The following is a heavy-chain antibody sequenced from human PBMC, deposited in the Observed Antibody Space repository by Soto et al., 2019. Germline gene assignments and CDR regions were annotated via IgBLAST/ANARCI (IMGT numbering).Heavy chain of an antibody. V-gene: IGHV1-8*01. CDR2: INPNSGNT. Sequence: GXSVKVSCKASGYTFTSYDINWVRQATVQGLEWMGWINPNSGNTGYAQKFQGRVTMTRNTSISTAYMELSSLRSEDTAVYYCARLLECSGGSCWGQGTLVTVYS. J-gene: IGHJ4*02. D-gene: IGHD2-15*01. CDR3: ARLLECSGGSC. CDR1: GYTFTSYD.